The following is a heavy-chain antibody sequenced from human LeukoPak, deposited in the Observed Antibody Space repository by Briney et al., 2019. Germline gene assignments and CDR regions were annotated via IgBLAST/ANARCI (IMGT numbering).Heavy chain of an antibody. J-gene: IGHJ6*03. Sequence: SETLSLTCAVYGGSFSGYYWSGIRHPPGKGLEWIGEITHSGSTNYNPSLKSRVTISVDTSKTQFSLKLSSVTAADTAVYYCARGVLLWFGELAMASRYYYYMDVWGKGTTVTVSS. CDR2: ITHSGST. CDR3: ARGVLLWFGELAMASRYYYYMDV. CDR1: GGSFSGYY. D-gene: IGHD3-10*01. V-gene: IGHV4-34*01.